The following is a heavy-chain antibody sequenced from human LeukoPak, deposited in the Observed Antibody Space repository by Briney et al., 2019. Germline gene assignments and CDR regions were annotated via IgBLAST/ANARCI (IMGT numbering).Heavy chain of an antibody. CDR2: TSVYNGNT. Sequence: ASVKVSCKASGYNFTDYGISWVRQAPGQGLEWMGWTSVYNGNTNHAQKLQGRITMTRNTSISTAYMELSSLRSEDTAVYYCARGSGYADYWGQGTLVTVSS. V-gene: IGHV1-18*01. D-gene: IGHD3-22*01. J-gene: IGHJ4*02. CDR1: GYNFTDYG. CDR3: ARGSGYADY.